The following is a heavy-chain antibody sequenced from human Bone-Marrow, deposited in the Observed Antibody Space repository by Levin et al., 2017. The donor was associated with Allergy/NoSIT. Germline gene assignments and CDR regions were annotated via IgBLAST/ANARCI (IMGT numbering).Heavy chain of an antibody. CDR2: VNPNNGAT. CDR1: GYTFTTYG. D-gene: IGHD4-17*01. CDR3: ARDPAVTRDGYFDL. J-gene: IGHJ2*01. Sequence: ASVKVSCKASGYTFTTYGLTWVRQAPGQGLEWMGWVNPNNGATKYALKFQDRVTMTRDTSISTAYMEFRRLRSDDTAVFYCARDPAVTRDGYFDLWGRGTLVSVSS. V-gene: IGHV1-2*02.